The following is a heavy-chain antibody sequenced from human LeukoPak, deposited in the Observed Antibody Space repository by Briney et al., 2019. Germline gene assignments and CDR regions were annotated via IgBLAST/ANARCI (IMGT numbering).Heavy chain of an antibody. CDR1: GFTFTSYG. D-gene: IGHD2-2*01. Sequence: GGSLRLSCAASGFTFTSYGMNWVRQAPGKGLEWASSISSGSTYMYYADSVKGRFTISRDNAKNSVYLQMNSLRAEDTAVYYCAREPGPAAPPVDYWGQGTLVTVSS. J-gene: IGHJ4*02. V-gene: IGHV3-21*01. CDR3: AREPGPAAPPVDY. CDR2: ISSGSTYM.